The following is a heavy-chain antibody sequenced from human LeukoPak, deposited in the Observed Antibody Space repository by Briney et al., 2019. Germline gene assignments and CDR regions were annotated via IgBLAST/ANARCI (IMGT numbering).Heavy chain of an antibody. CDR1: GGSISNYY. D-gene: IGHD6-19*01. Sequence: PSETLSLTCSVSGGSISNYYWSWIRQPPGKGLEWIGYIYYSGSTNFNPSLKSRVTISVDTSKNQFSPRLSSVTAADTAVYYCARTSPLYSSGWYGAFDPWGQGTLVTVSS. V-gene: IGHV4-59*01. CDR3: ARTSPLYSSGWYGAFDP. CDR2: IYYSGST. J-gene: IGHJ5*02.